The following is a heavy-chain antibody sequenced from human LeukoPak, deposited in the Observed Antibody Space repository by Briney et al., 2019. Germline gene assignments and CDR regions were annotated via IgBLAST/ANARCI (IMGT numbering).Heavy chain of an antibody. V-gene: IGHV3-23*01. CDR2: VAAGGGGT. J-gene: IGHJ5*01. D-gene: IGHD6-13*01. CDR1: GSGFNFWSDV. CDR3: ANGGYSREERFDS. Sequence: GGSLSLCCAGSGSGFNFWSDVMPWVRQAPGKGLGWVSIVAAGGGGTSYADSVKGRFSISRDNPKNTLYLQMNSLRAEDTAVYYCANGGYSREERFDSWGRGILVTVFS.